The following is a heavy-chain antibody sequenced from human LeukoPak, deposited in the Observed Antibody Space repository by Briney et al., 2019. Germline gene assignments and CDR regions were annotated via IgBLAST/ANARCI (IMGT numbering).Heavy chain of an antibody. V-gene: IGHV3-7*01. J-gene: IGHJ3*02. D-gene: IGHD1-26*01. Sequence: GRSLRLSCAASGFTFSRHGMHWVRQAPGKGLEWVANIKQDGSEKYYVDSVKGRFTISRDNARNSLDLQMNSLRAEDTAVYYCAREWEGGAFDIWGQGTMVTVSS. CDR3: AREWEGGAFDI. CDR1: GFTFSRHG. CDR2: IKQDGSEK.